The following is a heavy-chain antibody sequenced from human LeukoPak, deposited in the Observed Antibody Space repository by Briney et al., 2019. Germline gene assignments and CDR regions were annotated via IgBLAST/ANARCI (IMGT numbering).Heavy chain of an antibody. CDR1: GFTFSSYA. CDR2: ISSSSSYI. CDR3: ARAVSPDI. Sequence: RSGGSLRLSCAASGFTFSSYAMSWVRQAPGKGLEWVSAISSSSSYIYYADSVKGRFTISRDNAKNSLYLQMNSLRAEDTAVYYCARAVSPDIWGQGTMVTVSS. D-gene: IGHD3-16*02. J-gene: IGHJ3*02. V-gene: IGHV3-21*01.